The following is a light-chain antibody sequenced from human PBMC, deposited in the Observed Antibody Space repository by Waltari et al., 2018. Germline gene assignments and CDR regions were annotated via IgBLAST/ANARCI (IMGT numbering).Light chain of an antibody. CDR3: QQRTYWPLT. Sequence: EIVLTQSPATLSLSPGERATLCCRASQRVSSYLAWYQQKPGQAPRLLIYDASNRATGIPARFSGSGSGTDFTLTISSLETEDFAVYYCQQRTYWPLTFGGGTKVEI. V-gene: IGKV3-11*01. CDR1: QRVSSY. J-gene: IGKJ4*01. CDR2: DAS.